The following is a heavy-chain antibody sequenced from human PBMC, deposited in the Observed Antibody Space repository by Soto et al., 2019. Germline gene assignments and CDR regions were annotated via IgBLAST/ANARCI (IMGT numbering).Heavy chain of an antibody. CDR3: ARDLGIAVPTWGWFDP. D-gene: IGHD6-19*01. CDR1: GYTFTGYY. V-gene: IGHV1-2*04. J-gene: IGHJ5*02. CDR2: INPNSGGT. Sequence: QVQLVQSGAEVKKPGASVKVSCKASGYTFTGYYMHWVRQAPGQGLEWMGWINPNSGGTNYAQKFQGWVTMTRDTSISTDYMELSRLRSDDTAVYYCARDLGIAVPTWGWFDPWGQGTLVTVSS.